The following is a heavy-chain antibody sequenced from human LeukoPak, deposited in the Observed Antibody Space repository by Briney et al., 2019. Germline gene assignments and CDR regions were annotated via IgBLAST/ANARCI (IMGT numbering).Heavy chain of an antibody. CDR3: ARGDKKENLSGPSGYFDP. CDR1: GYTFTGYY. V-gene: IGHV1-2*04. J-gene: IGHJ5*02. CDR2: INPNSGGT. D-gene: IGHD3-10*01. Sequence: GASVKVSCKASGYTFTGYYMHWVRQAPGQGLEWMGWINPNSGGTNYAQKFQGWVTMTRDTSLNTAYMELSSLRSDDTAVYYCARGDKKENLSGPSGYFDPWGQGSLVTVSS.